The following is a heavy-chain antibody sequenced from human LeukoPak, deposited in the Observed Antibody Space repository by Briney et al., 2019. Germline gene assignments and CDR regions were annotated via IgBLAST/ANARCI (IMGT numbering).Heavy chain of an antibody. Sequence: GGSLRLSCAASGFTFSSFDMHWVRQATGKGLEWVSAIGITGDTYYPDSVKGRFTISRENAENSLYLQMNSLRAGDRAVYYCVRGYCSGGRCYGGFDYWGQGTLVTVSS. D-gene: IGHD2-15*01. CDR3: VRGYCSGGRCYGGFDY. CDR1: GFTFSSFD. J-gene: IGHJ4*02. V-gene: IGHV3-13*04. CDR2: IGITGDT.